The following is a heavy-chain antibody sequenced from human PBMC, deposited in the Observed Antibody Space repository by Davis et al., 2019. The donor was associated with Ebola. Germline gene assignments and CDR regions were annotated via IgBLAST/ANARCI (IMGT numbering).Heavy chain of an antibody. CDR2: INHSGHT. D-gene: IGHD3-10*01. J-gene: IGHJ4*02. CDR3: ARGKGVFDS. V-gene: IGHV4-34*01. Sequence: SETLSLTCAVYGGSFSGYYWSWIRQPPGKGLEWIGEINHSGHTYYNPSLKSRVTVSVDTTQNHFSLNLNSVTAADTAVYYCARGKGVFDSWGQGTLVTVSS. CDR1: GGSFSGYY.